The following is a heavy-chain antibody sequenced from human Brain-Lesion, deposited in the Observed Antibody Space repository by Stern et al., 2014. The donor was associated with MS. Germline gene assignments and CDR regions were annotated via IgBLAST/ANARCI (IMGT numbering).Heavy chain of an antibody. CDR1: GFTFGRCA. CDR2: VSYAGRNK. D-gene: IGHD2-8*01. CDR3: AKDRQCLTYFFDH. V-gene: IGHV3-30*18. J-gene: IGHJ5*02. Sequence: VQLVESGGGVVQPGRPLRLSCVASGFTFGRCAMHWVRQAPGKGLGWVAGVSYAGRNKNYADSVKGRVTISTDNSPNTLSMQMSSLRPEDTAVYYWAKDRQCLTYFFDHWGQGSLVTVSS.